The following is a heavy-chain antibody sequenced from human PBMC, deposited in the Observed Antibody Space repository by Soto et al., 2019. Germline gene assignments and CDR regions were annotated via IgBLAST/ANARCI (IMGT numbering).Heavy chain of an antibody. CDR3: ARIMAAQTSSPYYFDY. V-gene: IGHV1-46*01. J-gene: IGHJ4*02. D-gene: IGHD6-6*01. CDR2: INPSDGST. CDR1: GYTFTNYY. Sequence: ASVKVSCKASGYTFTNYYIHWVRQAPGQGLEWMGIINPSDGSTTYAQRFQGRVTMTRDTSTSTVYMELNSLRSEDTALCYCARIMAAQTSSPYYFDYWGQGTLVTVSS.